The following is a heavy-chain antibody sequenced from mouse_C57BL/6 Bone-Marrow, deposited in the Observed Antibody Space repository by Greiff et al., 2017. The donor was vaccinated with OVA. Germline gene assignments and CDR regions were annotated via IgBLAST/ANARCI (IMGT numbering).Heavy chain of an antibody. CDR3: SRTDDGYSFAY. CDR1: GYTFTSYW. D-gene: IGHD2-3*01. V-gene: IGHV1-69*01. Sequence: QVQLKQPGAELVMPGASVKLSCKASGYTFTSYWMHWVKQRPGQGLEWIGEIDPSDSYPNYNQKFKGKSTLTVDKYSSTAYMQLSSMTSEDSAVYYCSRTDDGYSFAYWGQGTLVTVSA. J-gene: IGHJ3*01. CDR2: IDPSDSYP.